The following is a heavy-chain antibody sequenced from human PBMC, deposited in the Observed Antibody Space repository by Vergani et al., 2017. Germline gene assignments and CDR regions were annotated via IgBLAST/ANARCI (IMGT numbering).Heavy chain of an antibody. D-gene: IGHD3-22*01. J-gene: IGHJ3*02. CDR3: AREAGYDSSGYDAFDI. Sequence: EVQLVESGGGLIQPGGSLRLSCAASGFTVSSNYMSWVRQAPGKGLEWVSVIYSGGSTYYADSVKGRFTIARDNSKTTLYLQMNSLRAEDTAVYYCAREAGYDSSGYDAFDIWGQGTMVTVSS. V-gene: IGHV3-53*01. CDR1: GFTVSSNY. CDR2: IYSGGST.